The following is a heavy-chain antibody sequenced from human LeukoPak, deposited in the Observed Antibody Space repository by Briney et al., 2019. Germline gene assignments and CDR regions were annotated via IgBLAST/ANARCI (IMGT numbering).Heavy chain of an antibody. CDR3: ARSDFWHGSYSPFDY. Sequence: GGSLRLSCAASGFTFSSYEMNWVRQTPGKGLEWVSYISSSGGTIYYADSVKGRFTISRDNAKNSLSLQLNSLSPEDTAIYYCARSDFWHGSYSPFDYWGQGTLVTVSS. V-gene: IGHV3-48*03. D-gene: IGHD3-3*01. J-gene: IGHJ4*02. CDR2: ISSSGGTI. CDR1: GFTFSSYE.